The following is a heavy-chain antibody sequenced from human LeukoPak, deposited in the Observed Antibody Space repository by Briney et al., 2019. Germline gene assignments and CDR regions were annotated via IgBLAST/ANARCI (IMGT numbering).Heavy chain of an antibody. CDR3: ARHYYDSSGHFPTDY. Sequence: SETLSLTCTVSGASIRSHYWSWIRQPPGKGLEWMGYIFSSGSTNYNPSLKSRVTMSVDTSKNQFSLKLSSVTAADTAVYYCARHYYDSSGHFPTDYWGQGALVTVSS. D-gene: IGHD3-22*01. CDR2: IFSSGST. V-gene: IGHV4-59*08. J-gene: IGHJ4*02. CDR1: GASIRSHY.